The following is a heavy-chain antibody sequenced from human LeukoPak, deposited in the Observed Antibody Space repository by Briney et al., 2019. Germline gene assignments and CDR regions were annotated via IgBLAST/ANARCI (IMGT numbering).Heavy chain of an antibody. V-gene: IGHV4-34*01. CDR3: ATLGYCSGGSCYGPLDY. J-gene: IGHJ4*02. CDR2: INHSGST. D-gene: IGHD2-15*01. Sequence: SSETLSLTCAVYGGSFSGYYWSWIRQPPGKGLEWIGEINHSGSTNYNPSLKSRVTISVDTSKNQFSLKLSSVTAADTAVYYCATLGYCSGGSCYGPLDYWGQGTLVTVSS. CDR1: GGSFSGYY.